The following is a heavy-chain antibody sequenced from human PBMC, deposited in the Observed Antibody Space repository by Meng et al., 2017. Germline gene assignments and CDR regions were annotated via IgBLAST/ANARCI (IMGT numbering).Heavy chain of an antibody. J-gene: IGHJ2*01. V-gene: IGHV3-33*01. D-gene: IGHD2-15*01. Sequence: QVQLVGSGGGVVQPGRSLRLSCAASGFTFSSYGMHWVRQAPGKGLEWVAVIWYDGSNKYYADSVKGRFTISRDNAKNSLYLQMNSLRAEDTAVYYCARASVGVYFDLWGRGTLVTVSS. CDR2: IWYDGSNK. CDR3: ARASVGVYFDL. CDR1: GFTFSSYG.